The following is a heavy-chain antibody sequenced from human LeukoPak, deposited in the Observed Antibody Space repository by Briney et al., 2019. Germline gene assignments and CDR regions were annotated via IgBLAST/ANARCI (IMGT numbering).Heavy chain of an antibody. CDR1: GGTFSSYA. Sequence: SVKVSCKASGGTFSSYAIIWVRQAPGQGLEWMGGIIPIFGTANYAQKFQGRVTITTDESTSTAYMELSSLRSEDTAVYYCASADNNYYDSSGYELDYWGQGTLVTVSS. J-gene: IGHJ4*02. CDR3: ASADNNYYDSSGYELDY. V-gene: IGHV1-69*05. CDR2: IIPIFGTA. D-gene: IGHD3-22*01.